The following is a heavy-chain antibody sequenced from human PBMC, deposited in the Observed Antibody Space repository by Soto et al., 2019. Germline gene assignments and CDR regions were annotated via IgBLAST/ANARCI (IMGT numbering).Heavy chain of an antibody. J-gene: IGHJ3*01. CDR3: AKDQGIAASHGID. V-gene: IGHV3-30*18. CDR2: ISSHGRDT. D-gene: IGHD6-13*01. Sequence: QVQLVESGGGVVQPGTSLRLSCAASGFTFNNYGMHWVRQAPGTGLEWVAAISSHGRDTYYADSVKGRLTISRDNSKNTLYLQMHSLRAEDTAVYYCAKDQGIAASHGIDWGQGTMVTVSS. CDR1: GFTFNNYG.